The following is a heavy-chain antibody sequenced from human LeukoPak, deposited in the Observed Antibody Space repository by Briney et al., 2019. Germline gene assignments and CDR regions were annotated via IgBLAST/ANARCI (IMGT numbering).Heavy chain of an antibody. Sequence: GGSLRLSCAASGFTFSSFGMHWVRQAPGKGLEWVAFIRYDGSNKYYADSVKGRFTISRDNSKNTLYLQMNSLRAEDTAVYYCAKTGWDRYCSSTSCYTDYWGQGTLVTVSS. CDR2: IRYDGSNK. CDR1: GFTFSSFG. V-gene: IGHV3-30*02. CDR3: AKTGWDRYCSSTSCYTDY. J-gene: IGHJ4*02. D-gene: IGHD2-2*02.